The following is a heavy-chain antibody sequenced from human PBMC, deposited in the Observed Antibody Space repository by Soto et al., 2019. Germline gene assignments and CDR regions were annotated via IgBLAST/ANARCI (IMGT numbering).Heavy chain of an antibody. CDR1: GGTFSSYA. CDR2: IIPLFGTA. V-gene: IGHV1-69*06. CDR3: ARGPGGAAAGTPGDYYYYYGMDV. Sequence: GASVKVSCKASGGTFSSYAISWVRQAPGQGLEWMGGIIPLFGTANYAQKFQGRVTITADKSTSTAYMELSSLRSEDTAVYYCARGPGGAAAGTPGDYYYYYGMDVWGQGTTVTVSS. J-gene: IGHJ6*02. D-gene: IGHD6-13*01.